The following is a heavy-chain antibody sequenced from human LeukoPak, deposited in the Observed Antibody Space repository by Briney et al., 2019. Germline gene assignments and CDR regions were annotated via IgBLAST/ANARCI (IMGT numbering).Heavy chain of an antibody. Sequence: PGGSLRLSCAASGFTFSSYAMNWVRQAPGKGLEWVSGVSGSGGRINYADSVKGRFTISRDNSKNTLYLQMNSLRAEDTAVYYCAKEFYGPFDIWGQGTMVTVSS. D-gene: IGHD2/OR15-2a*01. J-gene: IGHJ3*02. CDR1: GFTFSSYA. CDR3: AKEFYGPFDI. V-gene: IGHV3-23*01. CDR2: VSGSGGRI.